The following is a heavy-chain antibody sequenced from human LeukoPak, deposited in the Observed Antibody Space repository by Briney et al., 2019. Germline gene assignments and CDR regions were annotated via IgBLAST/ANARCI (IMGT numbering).Heavy chain of an antibody. CDR1: GGTFSSYA. Sequence: SVTVSCKDSGGTFSSYAISWVRQAPGQGLEWMGGIIPIFGTANYAQKFQGRVTITADKSTSTAYMELSSLRSEDTAVYYCARGHSYYGSGSPDDWGQGTLVTVSS. CDR3: ARGHSYYGSGSPDD. V-gene: IGHV1-69*06. J-gene: IGHJ4*02. D-gene: IGHD3-10*01. CDR2: IIPIFGTA.